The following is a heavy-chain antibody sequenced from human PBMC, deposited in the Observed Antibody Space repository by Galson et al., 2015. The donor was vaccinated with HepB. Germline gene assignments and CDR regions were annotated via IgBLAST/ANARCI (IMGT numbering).Heavy chain of an antibody. Sequence: SETLSLTCAVYGGSLSDFYWTWIRQPPGKGLEWIGEIKHTGTTNYQPSLKSRVTISVDTSKNKFSLRLSSLTAADTAVYYCARVRVSKFGRALVIPYYFDSWSQGTLVTVSS. CDR2: IKHTGTT. CDR3: ARVRVSKFGRALVIPYYFDS. D-gene: IGHD3-16*02. CDR1: GGSLSDFY. V-gene: IGHV4-34*01. J-gene: IGHJ4*02.